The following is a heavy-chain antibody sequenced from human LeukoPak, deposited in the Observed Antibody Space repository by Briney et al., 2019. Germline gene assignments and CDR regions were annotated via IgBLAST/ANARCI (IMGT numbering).Heavy chain of an antibody. CDR3: AKIGRGYSYAKGYFDY. Sequence: PGGSLRLSCAASGFTFSSYAMSWVRQAPGKGLEWVSAISGSGGSTYYADSVKGRFTISRDNSKNTLYLQMNSLRAEDTAVYYCAKIGRGYSYAKGYFDYWGQGTLVTVSS. D-gene: IGHD5-18*01. J-gene: IGHJ4*02. CDR1: GFTFSSYA. V-gene: IGHV3-23*01. CDR2: ISGSGGST.